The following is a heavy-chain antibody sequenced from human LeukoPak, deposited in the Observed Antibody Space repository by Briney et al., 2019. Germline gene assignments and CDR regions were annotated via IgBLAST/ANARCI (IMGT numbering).Heavy chain of an antibody. CDR2: ISSSSSYI. CDR3: ARALYAAGTSRDY. CDR1: GFTFSSYS. D-gene: IGHD6-13*01. J-gene: IGHJ4*02. V-gene: IGHV3-21*01. Sequence: GGSLRLSCAASGFTFSSYSMNWVRQAPGKGLEWVSSISSSSSYIYYADSVKGRFTISRDNAKNSLYLQMNSLRAEDTAVYYCARALYAAGTSRDYWGQGTLATVSS.